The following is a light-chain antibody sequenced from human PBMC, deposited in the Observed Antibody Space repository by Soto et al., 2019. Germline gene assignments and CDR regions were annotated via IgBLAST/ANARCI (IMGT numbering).Light chain of an antibody. V-gene: IGKV1-5*01. Sequence: IQMTQSPSTLSASIGDRVTITCRASQSINNRLAWYQQMPGKAPNLLIYDASSLESGVPSRFRGSGSETEFTLTISSMQPDDFATFYCQQYNGYSRTFGQGTKVDI. J-gene: IGKJ1*01. CDR2: DAS. CDR3: QQYNGYSRT. CDR1: QSINNR.